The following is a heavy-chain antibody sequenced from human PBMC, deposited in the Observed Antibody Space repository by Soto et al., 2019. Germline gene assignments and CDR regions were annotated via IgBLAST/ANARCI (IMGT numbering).Heavy chain of an antibody. CDR2: ISAYNGNT. J-gene: IGHJ3*01. D-gene: IGHD2-2*01. CDR1: GYTFTSYG. V-gene: IGHV1-18*01. CDR3: ARDCSSSICYSKFSLDVFDF. Sequence: GASVKVSCKASGYTFTSYGISWVRQAPGQGLEWMGWISAYNGNTNYAQKLQGRVTMTTDTSTSTAYMELRSLRSDDTAVYYCARDCSSSICYSKFSLDVFDFWGQGTMVTVS.